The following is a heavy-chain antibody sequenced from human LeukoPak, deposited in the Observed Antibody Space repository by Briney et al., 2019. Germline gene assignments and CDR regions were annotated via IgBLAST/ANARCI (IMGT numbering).Heavy chain of an antibody. D-gene: IGHD3-9*01. J-gene: IGHJ4*02. V-gene: IGHV4-38-2*02. CDR1: GGSISSGYY. CDR2: IYHSGST. CDR3: ARDFDILGSGFDY. Sequence: SETLSLTCTVSGGSISSGYYWGWIRQPPGKGLEWIGSIYHSGSTYYNPSLKSRVTISVDTSKNQFSLKLSSVTAADTAVYYCARDFDILGSGFDYWGQGTLVTVSS.